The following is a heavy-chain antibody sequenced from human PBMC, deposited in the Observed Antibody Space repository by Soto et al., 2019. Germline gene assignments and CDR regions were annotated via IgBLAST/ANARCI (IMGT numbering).Heavy chain of an antibody. CDR2: IYHIVT. V-gene: IGHV4-30-2*01. J-gene: IGHJ4*02. Sequence: SETLSLTCTVSGGSIISCGYSWSLIRQPPGKGLEWIGYIYHIVTYYNPSLKSRVTISVDRSKNQFSLKLSSVTAADTAVYYCARGRPFDSWGQGTLVTVSS. CDR1: GGSIISCGYS. CDR3: ARGRPFDS.